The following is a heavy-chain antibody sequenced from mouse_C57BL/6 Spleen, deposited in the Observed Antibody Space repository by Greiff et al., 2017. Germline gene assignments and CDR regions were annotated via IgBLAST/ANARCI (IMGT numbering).Heavy chain of an antibody. CDR3: ARRGSLAWFAY. Sequence: QVQLQQPGAELVMPGASVKLSCKASGHTFTSYWMHWVKQRPGQGLEWIGEIDPSDSYTNYNQKFKGKSTLTVDKSSSTAYMQLSSLTSEDSAVYYCARRGSLAWFAYWGQGTLVTVSA. J-gene: IGHJ3*01. CDR2: IDPSDSYT. D-gene: IGHD1-1*02. CDR1: GHTFTSYW. V-gene: IGHV1-69*01.